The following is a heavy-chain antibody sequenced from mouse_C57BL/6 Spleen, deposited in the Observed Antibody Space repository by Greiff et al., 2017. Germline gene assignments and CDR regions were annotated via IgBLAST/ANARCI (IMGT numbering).Heavy chain of an antibody. CDR3: AYCGSSYAMGY. Sequence: QVQLQQSGAELVKPGASVKLSCKASGYTFTSYWMHWVKQRPGRGLEWIGRIYPDSGSTKYNEKFKSKATLTVDKPSSTAYMQLSSLTSEDSAVYDCAYCGSSYAMGYWGQGTSVTVS. D-gene: IGHD1-1*01. V-gene: IGHV1-72*01. J-gene: IGHJ4*01. CDR1: GYTFTSYW. CDR2: IYPDSGST.